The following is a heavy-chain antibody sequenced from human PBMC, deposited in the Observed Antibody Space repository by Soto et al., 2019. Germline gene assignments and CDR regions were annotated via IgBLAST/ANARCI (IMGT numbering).Heavy chain of an antibody. CDR3: ARQPTTVVTQAYFDH. Sequence: SETLSLTCIVSGESISSSSYYWGWIRQPPGKGLELIGSIYYSGRTSYNPSFKSRVTISIDPSKTQFSMKLSSVTATDTAVYYCARQPTTVVTQAYFDHWGQGALVTVSS. D-gene: IGHD2-21*02. CDR1: GESISSSSYY. J-gene: IGHJ4*02. CDR2: IYYSGRT. V-gene: IGHV4-39*01.